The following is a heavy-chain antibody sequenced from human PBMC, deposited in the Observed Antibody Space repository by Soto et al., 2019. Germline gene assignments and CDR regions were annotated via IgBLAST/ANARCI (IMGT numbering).Heavy chain of an antibody. Sequence: QVQLQESGPGLVRPSQTLSLTCTVSGGSITNGDYYWNWIRQHPGKGLEWIGYINYRGTTFYNPCLKSRVFISVETSKNQFSLNLSSVTAADTAVYFCARDAPGEAPYWRQGTLVTVSS. V-gene: IGHV4-31*03. J-gene: IGHJ4*02. D-gene: IGHD2-2*01. CDR2: INYRGTT. CDR3: ARDAPGEAPY. CDR1: GGSITNGDYY.